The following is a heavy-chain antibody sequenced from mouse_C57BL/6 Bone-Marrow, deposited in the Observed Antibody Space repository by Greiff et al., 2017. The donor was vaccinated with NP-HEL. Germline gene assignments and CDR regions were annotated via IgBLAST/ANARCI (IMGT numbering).Heavy chain of an antibody. J-gene: IGHJ2*01. CDR2: IDPETGGT. Sequence: QVQLKESGAELVRPGASVTLSCKASGYTFTDYEMHWVKQTPVHGLEWIGAIDPETGGTAYNQKFKGKAILTADKSSSTAYMELRSLTSEDSAVYYCTRYTTVVARGDYWGQGTTLTVSS. V-gene: IGHV1-15*01. CDR3: TRYTTVVARGDY. CDR1: GYTFTDYE. D-gene: IGHD1-1*01.